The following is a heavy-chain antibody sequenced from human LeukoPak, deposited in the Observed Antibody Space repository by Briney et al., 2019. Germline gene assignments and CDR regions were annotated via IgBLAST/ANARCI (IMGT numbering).Heavy chain of an antibody. Sequence: PSETLSLTCTVSGGSISSYYWSWIRQPAVKALEWIGRIYTSGSTNYNPSLKSRVTMSVDTSKNQFSLKLSSVTAADTAVYYCARGVHLASRQAVHFDYWGQGTLVTVSS. D-gene: IGHD2-15*01. J-gene: IGHJ4*02. CDR3: ARGVHLASRQAVHFDY. CDR1: GGSISSYY. V-gene: IGHV4-4*07. CDR2: IYTSGST.